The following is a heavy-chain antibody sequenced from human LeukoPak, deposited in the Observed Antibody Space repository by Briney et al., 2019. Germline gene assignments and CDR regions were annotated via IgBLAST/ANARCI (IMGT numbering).Heavy chain of an antibody. V-gene: IGHV1-18*01. D-gene: IGHD2-21*02. Sequence: ASVKVSCKASGYTFTSYGISWVRQAPGQGLEWMGWISAYNGNTNYAQKFQGRVTMTRDTSISTAYMELSRLRSDDTAVYYCARPLLAYCGGDCEPGDYWGQGTLVTVSS. J-gene: IGHJ4*02. CDR1: GYTFTSYG. CDR2: ISAYNGNT. CDR3: ARPLLAYCGGDCEPGDY.